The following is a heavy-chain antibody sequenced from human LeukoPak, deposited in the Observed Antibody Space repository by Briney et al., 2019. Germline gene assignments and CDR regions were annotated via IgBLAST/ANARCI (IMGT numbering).Heavy chain of an antibody. D-gene: IGHD5-24*01. V-gene: IGHV3-30*02. J-gene: IGHJ4*02. Sequence: GGSLRLSCAASGFTFSSYWMSWVRQAPGKGLEWVAFIRYDGSNKYYADSVKGRFTISRDNSKNTLYLQMNSLRAEDTAVYYCAKIPPPARDGYNPILDYWGQGTLVTVSS. CDR1: GFTFSSYW. CDR2: IRYDGSNK. CDR3: AKIPPPARDGYNPILDY.